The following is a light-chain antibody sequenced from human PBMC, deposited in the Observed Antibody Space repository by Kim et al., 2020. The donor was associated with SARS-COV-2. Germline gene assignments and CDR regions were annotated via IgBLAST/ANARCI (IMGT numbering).Light chain of an antibody. Sequence: ELTQPPSASGTPGQRVTISCSGSSSNIRRNHLYWYQQLPGTAPKLLIYGSTQRPSGVPDRFSGSKSGTSGSLAISGLRSEDEADYYCATWGDSLGGWVFGGGTQLTVL. CDR1: SSNIRRNH. CDR3: ATWGDSLGGWV. CDR2: GST. V-gene: IGLV1-47*01. J-gene: IGLJ3*02.